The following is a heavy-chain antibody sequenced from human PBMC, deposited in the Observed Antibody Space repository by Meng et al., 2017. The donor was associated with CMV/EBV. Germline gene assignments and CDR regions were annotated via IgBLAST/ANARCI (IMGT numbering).Heavy chain of an antibody. Sequence: TGYNMQWEGKAPGKGLEWMGWINPKSGGRNYAQKCQGRVTRTRDTSISTDYMELSRLRSDDTAVYYCARVGLVYCSSTSCRNWFDPWGQGTLVTVS. CDR3: ARVGLVYCSSTSCRNWFDP. CDR2: INPKSGGR. J-gene: IGHJ5*02. V-gene: IGHV1-2*02. D-gene: IGHD2-2*01. CDR1: TGYN.